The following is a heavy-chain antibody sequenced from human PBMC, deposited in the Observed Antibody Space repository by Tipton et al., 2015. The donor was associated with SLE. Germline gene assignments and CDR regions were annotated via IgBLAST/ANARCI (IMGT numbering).Heavy chain of an antibody. V-gene: IGHV4-34*01. CDR3: ARDLKGLGTYNWFDP. CDR2: INHSGST. J-gene: IGHJ5*02. CDR1: GGSFSGYY. D-gene: IGHD7-27*01. Sequence: TLSLTCAVYGGSFSGYYWSWIRQPPGKGLEWIGEINHSGSTNYNPSLKSRVTISVDTSKNQFSLKLSSVTAADTAVYYCARDLKGLGTYNWFDPWGQGTLVTVSS.